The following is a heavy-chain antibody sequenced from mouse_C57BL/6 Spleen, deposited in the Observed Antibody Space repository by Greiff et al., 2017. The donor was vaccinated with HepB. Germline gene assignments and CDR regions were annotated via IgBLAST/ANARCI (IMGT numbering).Heavy chain of an antibody. D-gene: IGHD4-1*01. Sequence: EVQLQESGPGMVKPSQSLSLTCTVTGYSITSGYDWHWIRHFPGNKLEWMGYISYSGSTNYNPSLKSRISITHDTSKNHFFLKLNSVTTEDTATYYCARGKLGLAMDYWGQGTSVTVSS. CDR2: ISYSGST. V-gene: IGHV3-1*01. CDR1: GYSITSGYD. CDR3: ARGKLGLAMDY. J-gene: IGHJ4*01.